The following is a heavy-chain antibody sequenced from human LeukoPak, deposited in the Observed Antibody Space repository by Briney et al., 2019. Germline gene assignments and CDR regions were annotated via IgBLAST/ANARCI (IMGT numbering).Heavy chain of an antibody. D-gene: IGHD1-26*01. V-gene: IGHV3-48*03. J-gene: IGHJ4*01. CDR2: ISSSGSTM. Sequence: GGSLRLSCAASGFIFSRYEMNWVRQAPGKGLEWLSYISSSGSTMYYADSVKGRITISRDNAKNSLYLQMNSLRAEDTAVYYCARVLAGATYFDYWGQGTLVTVSS. CDR1: GFIFSRYE. CDR3: ARVLAGATYFDY.